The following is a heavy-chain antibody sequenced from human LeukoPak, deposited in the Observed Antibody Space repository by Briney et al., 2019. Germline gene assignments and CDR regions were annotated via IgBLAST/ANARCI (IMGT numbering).Heavy chain of an antibody. V-gene: IGHV1-8*01. Sequence: GASVKVSCKASGYTFTSYDINWVRQATGQGLERMGWMNPNSGNTGYAQKFQGRVTMTRNTSISTAYMELSSLRSEDTAVYYCARWVHYIAAADYWGQGTLVTVSS. CDR1: GYTFTSYD. D-gene: IGHD6-13*01. CDR2: MNPNSGNT. CDR3: ARWVHYIAAADY. J-gene: IGHJ4*02.